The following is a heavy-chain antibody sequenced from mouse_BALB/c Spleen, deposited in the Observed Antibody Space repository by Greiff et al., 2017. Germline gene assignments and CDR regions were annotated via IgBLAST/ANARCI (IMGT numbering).Heavy chain of an antibody. CDR1: GFTFSSYA. Sequence: EVQGVESGGGLVKPGGSLKLSCAASGFTFSSYAMSWVRQTPEKRLEWVASISSGGSTYYPDSVKGRFTISRDNARNILYLQMSSLRSEDTAMYYSANDGYYAMDYWGQGTSVTVSS. V-gene: IGHV5-6-5*01. D-gene: IGHD2-3*01. CDR3: ANDGYYAMDY. CDR2: ISSGGST. J-gene: IGHJ4*01.